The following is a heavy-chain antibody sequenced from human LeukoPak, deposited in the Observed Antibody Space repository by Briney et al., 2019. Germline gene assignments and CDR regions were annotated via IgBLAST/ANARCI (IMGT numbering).Heavy chain of an antibody. CDR3: ARARRALPDILTGYYNNWFDP. CDR2: ISDKNGNT. V-gene: IGHV1-18*04. D-gene: IGHD3-9*01. CDR1: GYTFTMYG. J-gene: IGHJ5*02. Sequence: AAVTVSFKGSGYTFTMYGISGVGQARGQGGEGMGWISDKNGNTKYTKKLRGRVRNTTDTKRSTDYMEVRRLRSDDTAVYYCARARRALPDILTGYYNNWFDPWGQGTLVTVSS.